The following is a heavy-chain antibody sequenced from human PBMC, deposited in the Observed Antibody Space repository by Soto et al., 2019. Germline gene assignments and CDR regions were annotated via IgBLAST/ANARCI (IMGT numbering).Heavy chain of an antibody. Sequence: QLQLQESGPGLVKPSETLSLTCTVSGGSISSSSYYWGWIRQPPGKGLEWIGSIYYSGSTYYNPSLKSRVTISVDTSKNQFSLKLSSVTAADTAVYYCASEEWELLPFDYWGQGTLVTVSS. D-gene: IGHD1-26*01. CDR2: IYYSGST. CDR1: GGSISSSSYY. CDR3: ASEEWELLPFDY. V-gene: IGHV4-39*01. J-gene: IGHJ4*02.